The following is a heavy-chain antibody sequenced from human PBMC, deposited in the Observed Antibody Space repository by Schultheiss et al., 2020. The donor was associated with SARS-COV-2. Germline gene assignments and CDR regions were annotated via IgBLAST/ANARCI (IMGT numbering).Heavy chain of an antibody. CDR3: ARDLTRYYGMDV. CDR1: GGSISSGGYS. J-gene: IGHJ6*02. Sequence: SETLSLTCTVSGGSISSGGYSWSWIRQPPGKGLEWIGYIYYSGSTYYNPSLKSRVTISVDTSKNQFSLKLSSVTAADTAVYYCARDLTRYYGMDVWGQGTTVTVSS. CDR2: IYYSGST. D-gene: IGHD2-2*01. V-gene: IGHV4-31*03.